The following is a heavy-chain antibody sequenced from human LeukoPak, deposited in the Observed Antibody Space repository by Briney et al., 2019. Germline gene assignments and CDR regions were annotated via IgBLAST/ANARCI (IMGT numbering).Heavy chain of an antibody. CDR3: ARDLDGDRHETSDY. D-gene: IGHD4-17*01. Sequence: ASVKVSCKASGDIFTGYYMHWVRQAPGQGLEWMGWINPNSGDTNYAQKFQGRVTMTRDTSISTAYMELSRLRSDDTAVYYCARDLDGDRHETSDYWGQGTLVTVSS. V-gene: IGHV1-2*02. CDR2: INPNSGDT. J-gene: IGHJ4*02. CDR1: GDIFTGYY.